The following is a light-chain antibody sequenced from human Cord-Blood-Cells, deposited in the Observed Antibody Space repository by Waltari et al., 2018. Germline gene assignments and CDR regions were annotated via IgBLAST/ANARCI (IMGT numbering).Light chain of an antibody. CDR2: SNT. Sequence: QSVLTQPPSASGTPGQRVTISCSGSSSNIGSNIVNWYQQLPGTAPKLLIYSNTQPPSGVPDRFSGSKSGTPSSLAMSGLQSEDEADYYCAAWDDSLNGPVFGGGTKLTVL. V-gene: IGLV1-44*01. J-gene: IGLJ3*02. CDR3: AAWDDSLNGPV. CDR1: SSNIGSNI.